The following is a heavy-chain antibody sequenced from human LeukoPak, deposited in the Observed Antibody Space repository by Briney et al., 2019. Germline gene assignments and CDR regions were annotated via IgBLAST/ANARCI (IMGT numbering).Heavy chain of an antibody. CDR3: ARIGSTTQPMDV. Sequence: SVRVSCKASGGTFSSYAISWVRQAPGQGLEWMGIINPSGGSTSYAQKFQGRVTVTRDMSTSTVYMELSSLRSEDTAVYYCARIGSTTQPMDVWGKGTTVTVSS. V-gene: IGHV1-46*01. D-gene: IGHD2-2*01. J-gene: IGHJ6*03. CDR1: GGTFSSYA. CDR2: INPSGGST.